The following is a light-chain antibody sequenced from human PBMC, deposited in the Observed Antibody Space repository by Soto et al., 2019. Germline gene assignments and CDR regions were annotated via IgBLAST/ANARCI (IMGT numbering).Light chain of an antibody. J-gene: IGKJ5*01. CDR3: HQRQSWPRT. V-gene: IGKV3-11*01. Sequence: VVLTQSPTTLSSFPGDRVTLSCRASQYINTRLAWYQHRPGQAPRLLIYQTSLRAAGIPDRFSGSGSGTDFTLTISDVQPEDFALYYCHQRQSWPRTFGQGTRLEIK. CDR2: QTS. CDR1: QYINTR.